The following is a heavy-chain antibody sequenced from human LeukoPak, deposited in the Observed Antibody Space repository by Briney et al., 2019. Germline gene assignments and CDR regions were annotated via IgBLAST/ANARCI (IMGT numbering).Heavy chain of an antibody. CDR2: IIPIFGTA. CDR3: ARKWKDEWGRGYSYGYYFDY. V-gene: IGHV1-69*01. Sequence: SVKVSRKASGGTFSSYAISWVRQAPGQGLEWMGGIIPIFGTANYAQKFQGRVTITADESTSTAYMELSSLRSEDTAVYYCARKWKDEWGRGYSYGYYFDYWGQGTLVTVSS. CDR1: GGTFSSYA. D-gene: IGHD5-18*01. J-gene: IGHJ4*02.